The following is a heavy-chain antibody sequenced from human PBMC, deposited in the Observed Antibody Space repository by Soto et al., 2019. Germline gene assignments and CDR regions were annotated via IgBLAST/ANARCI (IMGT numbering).Heavy chain of an antibody. V-gene: IGHV4-61*01. CDR1: GGSVSSGSYY. CDR3: ARRAYSSPYYFDY. Sequence: SETLSLTCTVSGGSVSSGSYYWSWIRQPPGKGLEWIGYIYYSGSTNYNPSLKSRVTISVDTSKNQFSLKVSSVTAADTAVYYCARRAYSSPYYFDYWGQGTRVTVSS. J-gene: IGHJ4*02. D-gene: IGHD5-18*01. CDR2: IYYSGST.